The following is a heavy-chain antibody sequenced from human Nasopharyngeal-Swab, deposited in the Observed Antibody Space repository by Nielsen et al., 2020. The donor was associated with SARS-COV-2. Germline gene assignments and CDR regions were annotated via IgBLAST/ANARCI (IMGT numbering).Heavy chain of an antibody. CDR1: GFTFSSYG. J-gene: IGHJ6*02. Sequence: GGSLRLSCAASGFTFSSYGMHWVRQAPGKGLEWVAVISYDGSNKYYADSVKGRFTISRDNSKNTLYLQMNSLRAEDTAVYYCAKERDYVWGSYLDVWGQGTTVTVSS. D-gene: IGHD3-16*02. CDR3: AKERDYVWGSYLDV. V-gene: IGHV3-30*18. CDR2: ISYDGSNK.